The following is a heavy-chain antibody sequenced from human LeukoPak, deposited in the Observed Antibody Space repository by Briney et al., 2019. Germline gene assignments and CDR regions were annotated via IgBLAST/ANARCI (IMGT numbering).Heavy chain of an antibody. CDR1: GYTSISYG. CDR2: IIPILGIA. J-gene: IGHJ4*02. CDR3: ARGSGIAAAGSDY. Sequence: GASVKVSCKASGYTSISYGFSWVRQAPGQGLEWMGRIIPILGIANYAQKFQGRVTITADKSTSTAYMELSSLRSEDTAVYYCARGSGIAAAGSDYWGQGTLATVSS. D-gene: IGHD6-13*01. V-gene: IGHV1-69*04.